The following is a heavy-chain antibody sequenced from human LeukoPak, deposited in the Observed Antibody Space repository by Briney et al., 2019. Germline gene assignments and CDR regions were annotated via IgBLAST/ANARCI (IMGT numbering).Heavy chain of an antibody. CDR3: AKEGFGELHFDY. D-gene: IGHD3-10*01. V-gene: IGHV3-30*18. CDR1: GFTFSSYG. Sequence: GGSPRLSCAASGFTFSSYGMHWGRQAPGRGLEWVAVISYDGSNKYYADSVKGRFTISRDNSKNTLYLQMNSLRAEDTAVYYCAKEGFGELHFDYWGQGTLVTVSS. CDR2: ISYDGSNK. J-gene: IGHJ4*02.